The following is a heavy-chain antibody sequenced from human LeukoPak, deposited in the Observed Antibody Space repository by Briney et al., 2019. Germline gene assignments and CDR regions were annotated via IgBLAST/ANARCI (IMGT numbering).Heavy chain of an antibody. V-gene: IGHV4-34*01. CDR1: GGSFSGYY. CDR2: INHSGST. CDR3: ARGLVTTNPYFDY. J-gene: IGHJ4*02. Sequence: SGTLSLTCAVYGGSFSGYYWSWIRQPPGKGLEWIGEINHSGSTNYNPSLKSRVTISVDTSKNQFSLKLSSVTAADTAVYYCARGLVTTNPYFDYWGQGTLITVSS. D-gene: IGHD4-11*01.